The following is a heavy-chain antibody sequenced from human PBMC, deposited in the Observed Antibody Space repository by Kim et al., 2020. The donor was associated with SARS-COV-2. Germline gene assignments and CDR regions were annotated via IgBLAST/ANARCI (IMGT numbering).Heavy chain of an antibody. V-gene: IGHV3-30*07. J-gene: IGHJ2*01. CDR3: ARVASIAAAGINWYFDL. D-gene: IGHD6-13*01. Sequence: VKRRFTISRDNSKNTLYLQMNSLRAEDTAVYYCARVASIAAAGINWYFDLWGRGTLVTVSS.